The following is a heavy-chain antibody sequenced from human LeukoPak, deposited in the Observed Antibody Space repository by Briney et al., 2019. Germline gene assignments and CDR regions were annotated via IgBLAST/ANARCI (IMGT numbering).Heavy chain of an antibody. CDR3: ARSGYGGATSTFDI. Sequence: PSETLSLTCTVSGGSISSSSYYWGWIRQPPGKGLEWIGEINHSGSTNYNPSLKSRVTISVDTSKNQFSLKLSSVTAADTAVYYCARSGYGGATSTFDIWGQGTMVTVSS. CDR1: GGSISSSSYY. V-gene: IGHV4-39*07. CDR2: INHSGST. D-gene: IGHD1-26*01. J-gene: IGHJ3*02.